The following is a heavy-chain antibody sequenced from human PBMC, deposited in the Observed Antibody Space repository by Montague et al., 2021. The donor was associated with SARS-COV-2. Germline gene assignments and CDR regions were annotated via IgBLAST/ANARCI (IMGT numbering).Heavy chain of an antibody. CDR2: IDWDDDK. J-gene: IGHJ6*02. D-gene: IGHD5-24*01. CDR3: ARTSVEMATIGAYYYYGMDV. CDR1: GFSLSTSGMC. Sequence: PALVKPTQTLTLTCTFSGFSLSTSGMCVSWIRQPPGKALEWLALIDWDDDKYYSTSLKTRPTISKDTSKNQVVLTMTNMDPVDTATYYCARTSVEMATIGAYYYYGMDVWGQGTTVTVSS. V-gene: IGHV2-70*01.